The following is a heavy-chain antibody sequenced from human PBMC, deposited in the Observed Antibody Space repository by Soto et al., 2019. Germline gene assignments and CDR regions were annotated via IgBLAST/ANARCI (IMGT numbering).Heavy chain of an antibody. Sequence: QVHLVQSGAEVKKPGGSVKVSCKGSGYAFTTYGITWVRQAPGQGLEWMGWISAHNGNTNYAPKLQGRVTVTRDTPTSTAYMELRSLRSDDTAVYYCARGRYGDYWGQGALVTVSS. D-gene: IGHD1-1*01. CDR3: ARGRYGDY. V-gene: IGHV1-18*01. J-gene: IGHJ4*02. CDR2: ISAHNGNT. CDR1: GYAFTTYG.